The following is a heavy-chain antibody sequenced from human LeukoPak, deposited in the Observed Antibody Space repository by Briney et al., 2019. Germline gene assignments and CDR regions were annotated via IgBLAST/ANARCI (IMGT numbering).Heavy chain of an antibody. V-gene: IGHV1-2*02. J-gene: IGHJ3*02. CDR1: GYTFTGYY. CDR3: ARSRMSDAFDI. Sequence: GASVKVSCKASGYTFTGYYIHWVRQAPGQGLEWMGWINPNTGGTNYAQKFQGRVTMTRDTSISTAYMELSRLRSDDTAVYYCARSRMSDAFDIWGQGTLVTVST. D-gene: IGHD2/OR15-2a*01. CDR2: INPNTGGT.